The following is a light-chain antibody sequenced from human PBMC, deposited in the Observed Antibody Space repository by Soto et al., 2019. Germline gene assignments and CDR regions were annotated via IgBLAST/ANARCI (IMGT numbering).Light chain of an antibody. CDR1: QRLSASD. CDR2: DAS. CDR3: QQRSNWPPT. J-gene: IGKJ4*01. Sequence: IVLTQSPGTLSLSPGQIATLSWIASQRLSASDIAWYQQKPGQAPRLLIYDASNRATGIPARFSGSGSGTDFTLTISSLEPEDFAVYYCQQRSNWPPTFGGGTKVDI. V-gene: IGKV3-11*01.